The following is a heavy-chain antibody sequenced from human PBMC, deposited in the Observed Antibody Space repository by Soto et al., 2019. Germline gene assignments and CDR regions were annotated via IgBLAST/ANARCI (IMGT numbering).Heavy chain of an antibody. CDR1: GFTFSSYW. D-gene: IGHD6-6*01. J-gene: IGHJ6*04. Sequence: EVQLVESGGGLVQPGGSLRLSCAASGFTFSSYWLSWFRRAPGKGLEWGANIKQDGSEENYVDSVKGRFTISRDNAKNALYLQMNSLRVEDTAVYYCAREIAARLWGKGTTVTVSS. CDR2: IKQDGSEE. V-gene: IGHV3-7*01. CDR3: AREIAARL.